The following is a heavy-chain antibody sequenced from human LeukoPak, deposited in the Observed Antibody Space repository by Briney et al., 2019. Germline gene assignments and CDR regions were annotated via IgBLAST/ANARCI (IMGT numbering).Heavy chain of an antibody. D-gene: IGHD4-23*01. J-gene: IGHJ4*02. V-gene: IGHV4-34*01. Sequence: SETLSLTCAVYGGSFSGYYWSWIRQPPGKGLGWIGEINHSGSTNYNPSLKSRVTISVDTSKNQFSLKLSSVTAADTAVYYCARWAGGSDYWGQGTLVTVSS. CDR1: GGSFSGYY. CDR2: INHSGST. CDR3: ARWAGGSDY.